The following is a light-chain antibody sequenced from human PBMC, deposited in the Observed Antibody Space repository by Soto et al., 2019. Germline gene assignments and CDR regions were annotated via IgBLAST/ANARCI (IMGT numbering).Light chain of an antibody. J-gene: IGLJ1*01. CDR2: DNN. Sequence: QSVLTQPPSVSGAPGQRGSISCTGSSSNIGAGYNVHWYQQLPGTAPKLLTYDNNNRPSGVPDRFSGSKSGTSASLAITGLQAEDEADYYCQSYDTSLSGFYVFGTGTKLTVL. V-gene: IGLV1-40*01. CDR1: SSNIGAGYN. CDR3: QSYDTSLSGFYV.